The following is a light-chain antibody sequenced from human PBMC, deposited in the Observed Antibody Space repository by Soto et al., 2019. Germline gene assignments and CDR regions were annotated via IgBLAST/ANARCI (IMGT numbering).Light chain of an antibody. CDR3: QQRSNWPTWT. J-gene: IGKJ1*01. CDR2: GAS. V-gene: IGKV3-11*01. Sequence: EIVLTQSPGTLSLSPGERATLSCRASQSISSDHLAWYQQKPDQAPRLLMYGASNRATGIPDRFSGSGSGTEFTLTISSLEPEDFAVYYCQQRSNWPTWTFGQGTKVDIX. CDR1: QSISSDH.